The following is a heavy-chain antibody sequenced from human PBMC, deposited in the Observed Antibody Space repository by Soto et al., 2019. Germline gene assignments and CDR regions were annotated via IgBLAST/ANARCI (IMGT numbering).Heavy chain of an antibody. D-gene: IGHD3-10*01. J-gene: IGHJ6*02. CDR3: ARDPSYYSSPYYAMDV. CDR2: INPSAGSS. CDR1: GYTFTSFY. Sequence: GASVKVSCKASGYTFTSFYMHWVRQAPGQGLEWMGIINPSAGSSTYAQKFQGRITMTRDTSTSTVYMELSSLRSEDTAVYYCARDPSYYSSPYYAMDVWGQGTTVTVSS. V-gene: IGHV1-46*03.